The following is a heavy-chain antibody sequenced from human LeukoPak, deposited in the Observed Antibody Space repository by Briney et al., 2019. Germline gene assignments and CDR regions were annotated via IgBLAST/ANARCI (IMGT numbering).Heavy chain of an antibody. CDR2: INPSGGST. CDR3: TLPRDIYCSGGSCYPFDY. V-gene: IGHV1-46*01. CDR1: GYTFTSNY. D-gene: IGHD2-15*01. J-gene: IGHJ4*02. Sequence: ASVKLSCNASGYTFTSNYNRLVRHAPGQGLEWMGIINPSGGSTSYAQKCQGRVTMTRDMSTSTVYMELSSLRSEDTAVYYCTLPRDIYCSGGSCYPFDYWGQGTLVTVSS.